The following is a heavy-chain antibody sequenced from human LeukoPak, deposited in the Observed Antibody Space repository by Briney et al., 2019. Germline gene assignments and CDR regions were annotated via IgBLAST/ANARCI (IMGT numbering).Heavy chain of an antibody. CDR2: IRSKANSYAT. Sequence: GGSLRLSCAASGFIFSGSAMHWVRQASGKGLEWVGRIRSKANSYATAYTASVKGRFTISRDDSKNTAYLQMNSLRAEDTAVYYCAKDPSEQLWFTGPEDWGQGTLVTVSS. D-gene: IGHD5-18*01. CDR3: AKDPSEQLWFTGPED. J-gene: IGHJ4*02. V-gene: IGHV3-73*01. CDR1: GFIFSGSA.